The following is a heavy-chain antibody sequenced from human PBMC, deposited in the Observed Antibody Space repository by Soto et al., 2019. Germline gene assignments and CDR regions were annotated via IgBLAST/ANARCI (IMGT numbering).Heavy chain of an antibody. CDR2: RSYDGSNK. J-gene: IGHJ4*02. CDR1: GFTFSSYG. CDR3: ATFGYSSSWFDY. Sequence: GGSLRLSCAASGFTFSSYGMHWVRQAPGKGLEWGAVRSYDGSNKYYADSVKGRFTISIYTSKNTLYLQVNSVLAEDTSVYYCATFGYSSSWFDYWGQGTLVTVSS. D-gene: IGHD6-13*01. V-gene: IGHV3-30*03.